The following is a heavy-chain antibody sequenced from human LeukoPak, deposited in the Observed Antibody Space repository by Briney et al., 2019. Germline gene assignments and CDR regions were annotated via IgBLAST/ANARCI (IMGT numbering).Heavy chain of an antibody. V-gene: IGHV3-11*04. CDR3: AKIAAAKDYYYMDV. CDR2: ISSSGSAI. CDR1: GFTFSDYY. Sequence: GGSLRLSCAASGFTFSDYYVTWIRQAPGKGLEWVSYISSSGSAIYYADSVKGRFTISRDNSKNTLYLQMNSLRAEDTAVYYCAKIAAAKDYYYMDVWGKGTTVTVSS. J-gene: IGHJ6*03. D-gene: IGHD6-25*01.